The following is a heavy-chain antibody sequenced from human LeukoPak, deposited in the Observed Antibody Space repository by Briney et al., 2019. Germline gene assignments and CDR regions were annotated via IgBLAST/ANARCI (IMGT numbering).Heavy chain of an antibody. J-gene: IGHJ6*02. V-gene: IGHV3-23*01. CDR3: AKGVTTVRIYYHGMDV. CDR2: ISGSGDSR. Sequence: GGSLRLSCAASGFTFSSCAMSWVRQAPGKGLEWVSLISGSGDSRYYADSVKGRFTISRDNAKNTLWLQMNSLRAEVTAVYYCAKGVTTVRIYYHGMDVWGQGTTVTVSS. D-gene: IGHD4-17*01. CDR1: GFTFSSCA.